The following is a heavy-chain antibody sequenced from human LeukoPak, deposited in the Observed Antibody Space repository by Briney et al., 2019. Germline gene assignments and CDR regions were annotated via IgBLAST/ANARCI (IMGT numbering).Heavy chain of an antibody. CDR3: ARGDILTGYSLNFDY. CDR2: INHSGST. V-gene: IGHV4-34*01. D-gene: IGHD3-9*01. Sequence: SETLSLTCAVYGGSFSGYYWSWIRQPPGKGLEWIGEINHSGSTNYNPSLKSRVTISVDTSKNQFSLKLSSVTAADTAVYYCARGDILTGYSLNFDYWGQGTLVTVSS. J-gene: IGHJ4*02. CDR1: GGSFSGYY.